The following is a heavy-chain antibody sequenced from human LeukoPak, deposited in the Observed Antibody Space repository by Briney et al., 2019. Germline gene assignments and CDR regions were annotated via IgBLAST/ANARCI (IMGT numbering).Heavy chain of an antibody. D-gene: IGHD5-18*01. CDR2: TYYRSKWYN. CDR1: GDSVTSNNIA. CDR3: LRGDNYAFDY. Sequence: SQTLSLTCATSGDSVTSNNIAWNWIRQSPSRGLEWLGRTYYRSKWYNEYAASVKSRIIINPDTSKNQYSLQLNSVTPEDTAVYYCLRGDNYAFDYWGQGTLATVSS. J-gene: IGHJ4*02. V-gene: IGHV6-1*01.